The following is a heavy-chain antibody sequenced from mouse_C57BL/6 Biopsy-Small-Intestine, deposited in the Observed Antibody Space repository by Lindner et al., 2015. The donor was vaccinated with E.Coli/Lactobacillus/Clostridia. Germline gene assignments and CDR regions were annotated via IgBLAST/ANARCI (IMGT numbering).Heavy chain of an antibody. CDR1: GYTLTDVS. V-gene: IGHV1-63*02. D-gene: IGHD1-1*02. CDR2: FDREDGET. Sequence: SVKVSCKVSGYTLTDVSLNWIRQAPGKGLEWMGGFDREDGETIYSENFHGRVTLTEDTSTETAYMELSSLRSDDTGIYYCATQHPDYYEPPYWGQGTLVTVSS. CDR3: ATQHPDYYEPPY. J-gene: IGHJ4*01.